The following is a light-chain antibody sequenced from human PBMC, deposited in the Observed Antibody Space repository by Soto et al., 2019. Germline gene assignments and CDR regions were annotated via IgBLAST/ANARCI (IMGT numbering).Light chain of an antibody. CDR1: QGIRND. V-gene: IGKV1-17*01. J-gene: IGKJ1*01. Sequence: DIQMTQSPSSLSASVGDRVTITCRASQGIRNDLDWFQQKPAQAPERLIYAASSLQSGVPSRFSGSGSGTAFTLSISSLQAEDFATYYCLQYNTYPWTFGQGTKVEI. CDR3: LQYNTYPWT. CDR2: AAS.